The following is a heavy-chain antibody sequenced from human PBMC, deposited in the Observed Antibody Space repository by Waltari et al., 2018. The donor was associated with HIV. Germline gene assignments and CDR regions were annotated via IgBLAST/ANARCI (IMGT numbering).Heavy chain of an antibody. V-gene: IGHV3-23*01. J-gene: IGHJ6*02. CDR2: ISGSGGNT. Sequence: EVRLLESGGGLVQTGGSLRLSCAASGLTFSNYGMNWVRQAPGKGLEWVSAISGSGGNTYYADSLKGRFTISRDNSKNTLYLQMNSLRAEDTAVYFCVKEHQYSHTWYSYYGMDVWGQGTTVTVSS. CDR3: VKEHQYSHTWYSYYGMDV. D-gene: IGHD6-13*01. CDR1: GLTFSNYG.